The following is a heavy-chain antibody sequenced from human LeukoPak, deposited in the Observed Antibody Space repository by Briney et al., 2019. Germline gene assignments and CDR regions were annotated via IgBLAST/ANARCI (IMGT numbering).Heavy chain of an antibody. CDR1: GYSFTSYW. CDR2: IYPGDSDT. J-gene: IGHJ6*02. D-gene: IGHD6-13*01. Sequence: GESLKISCKGSGYSFTSYWIGWVRQMPGKGLEWMGIIYPGDSDTRYSPSFQGQVTISADKSISTAYLQWSSLKASDTAMYYCAGSLYSGSWYYYYGMYVWGQGTTVSVSS. V-gene: IGHV5-51*01. CDR3: AGSLYSGSWYYYYGMYV.